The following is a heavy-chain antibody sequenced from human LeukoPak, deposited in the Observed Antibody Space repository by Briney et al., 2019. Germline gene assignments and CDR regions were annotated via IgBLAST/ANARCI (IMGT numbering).Heavy chain of an antibody. J-gene: IGHJ4*02. CDR1: NSSISTYY. CDR2: IDYRGST. CDR3: AAGAPKFLHLIY. D-gene: IGHD5-24*01. Sequence: PSETLSLTCTVSNSSISTYYWTWIRQTPGKGLEWIGYIDYRGSTNHNTSLKSRVTISVDSSKKQFSLRVTSVTAADTAVYYCAAGAPKFLHLIYWGRGTPVTVSS. V-gene: IGHV4-59*01.